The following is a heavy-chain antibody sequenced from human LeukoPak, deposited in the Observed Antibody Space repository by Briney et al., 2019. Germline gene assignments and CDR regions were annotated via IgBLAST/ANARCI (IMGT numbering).Heavy chain of an antibody. CDR3: ARDPAMVRGVAY. Sequence: SETLSLTCTVSGGSISSSSYYWGWIRQPPGTGLEWIGTIYYSGSTYYNPSLKSRVTISVDTSKSQFSLKLSSVTAADTALYYCARDPAMVRGVAYWGQGTLVTVSS. D-gene: IGHD3-10*01. V-gene: IGHV4-39*07. J-gene: IGHJ4*02. CDR1: GGSISSSSYY. CDR2: IYYSGST.